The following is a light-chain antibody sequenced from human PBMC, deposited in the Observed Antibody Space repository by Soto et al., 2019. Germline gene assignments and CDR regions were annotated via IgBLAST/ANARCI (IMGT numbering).Light chain of an antibody. CDR3: QQDGSPPT. CDR2: DAS. CDR1: QTVRNNY. J-gene: IGKJ4*01. V-gene: IGKV3-20*01. Sequence: DIELRDYRGSLSMARGASAALSCRASQTVRNNYLAWYQQKPGQAPRLLIYDASSRATGIPDRFTGGGAGTGFTLTISRLEPEDSAVYFCQQDGSPPTCGGGTKV.